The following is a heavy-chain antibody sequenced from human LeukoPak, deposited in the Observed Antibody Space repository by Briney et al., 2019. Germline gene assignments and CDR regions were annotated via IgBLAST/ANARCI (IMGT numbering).Heavy chain of an antibody. V-gene: IGHV1-2*02. CDR1: GHTFTGYY. J-gene: IGHJ4*02. CDR3: ARVDLDGSGSYDY. CDR2: INPNSGGT. Sequence: ASVKVSCKASGHTFTGYYMHWVRRAPGQGLEWMGWINPNSGGTNYAQKFQGRVTMTRDTSISTAYMELSRLRSDDTAVYYCARVDLDGSGSYDYWGQGTLVTVSS. D-gene: IGHD3-10*01.